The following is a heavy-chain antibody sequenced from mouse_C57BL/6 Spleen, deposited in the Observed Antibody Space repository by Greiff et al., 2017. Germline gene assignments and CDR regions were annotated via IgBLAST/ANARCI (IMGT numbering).Heavy chain of an antibody. CDR2: ISDGGSYT. CDR1: GFTFSSYA. J-gene: IGHJ2*01. CDR3: ARSDAHFDY. V-gene: IGHV5-4*03. Sequence: DVKLVESGGGLVKPGGSLKLSCAASGFTFSSYAMSWVRQTPEKRLEWVATISDGGSYTYYPDNVKGRFTISRDNAKNNLYLQMSHLKSEDTAMYYCARSDAHFDYWGQGTTLTVSS.